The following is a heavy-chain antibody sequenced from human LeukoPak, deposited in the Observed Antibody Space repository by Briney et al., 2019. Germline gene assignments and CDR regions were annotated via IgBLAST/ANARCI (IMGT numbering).Heavy chain of an antibody. CDR2: IKRDGSEK. CDR3: VRALVAAATPGAWFDS. Sequence: GASLRLSCAASGFTFNTYAMSWVRQAPGKGLEWVANIKRDGSEKYYVDSLKGRFTISRDNAKNSLYLQMNSLRVEDTAVYYCVRALVAAATPGAWFDSWGQGTLVTVSS. D-gene: IGHD2-15*01. CDR1: GFTFNTYA. V-gene: IGHV3-7*01. J-gene: IGHJ5*01.